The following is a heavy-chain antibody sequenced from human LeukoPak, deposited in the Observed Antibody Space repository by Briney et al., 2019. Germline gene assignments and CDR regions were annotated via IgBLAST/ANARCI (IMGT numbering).Heavy chain of an antibody. D-gene: IGHD6-13*01. J-gene: IGHJ4*02. CDR1: GYTFPTYD. CDR3: ARGTIWQQLVP. Sequence: ASVKVSCKASGYTFPTYDINWVRQATGQGLEWMGWMNPNSGNTGYAQKFQGRVTITRNTSISTAYMELTSLRSEDTAVYYCARGTIWQQLVPWGQGTLVTVSS. CDR2: MNPNSGNT. V-gene: IGHV1-8*03.